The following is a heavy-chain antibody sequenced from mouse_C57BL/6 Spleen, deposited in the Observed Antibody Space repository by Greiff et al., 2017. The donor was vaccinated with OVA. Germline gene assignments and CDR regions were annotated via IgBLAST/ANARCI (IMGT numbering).Heavy chain of an antibody. D-gene: IGHD2-4*01. CDR3: ARSGDYYDSSWFAY. V-gene: IGHV1-9*01. CDR2: ILPGSGST. CDR1: GCTFTGYW. Sequence: QVQLQQSGAELMKPGASVKLSCKATGCTFTGYWIEWVKQRPGHGLEWIGEILPGSGSTNYNEKFKGKATFTADTSSNTAYMQLSSLTTEDSAIYYCARSGDYYDSSWFAYWGQGTLVTVSA. J-gene: IGHJ3*01.